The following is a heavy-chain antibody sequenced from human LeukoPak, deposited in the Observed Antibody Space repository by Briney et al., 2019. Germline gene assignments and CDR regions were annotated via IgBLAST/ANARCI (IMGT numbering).Heavy chain of an antibody. CDR1: GFTFSSYW. CDR2: ITTDGSST. Sequence: SGGSLRLSCAASGFTFSSYWMHWVRQAPGKGLVWVSYITTDGSSTSYADSVKGRFTISRDNAKNTLYLQMNSLRADDTAVYYCARGSHDAFDIWGQGTMVTVSS. V-gene: IGHV3-74*01. CDR3: ARGSHDAFDI. J-gene: IGHJ3*02. D-gene: IGHD3-10*01.